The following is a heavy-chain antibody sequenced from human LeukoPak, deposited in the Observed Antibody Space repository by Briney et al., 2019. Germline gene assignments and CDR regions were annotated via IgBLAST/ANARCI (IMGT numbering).Heavy chain of an antibody. J-gene: IGHJ4*02. CDR1: GYTFTDYY. CDR3: ARDGGLDY. D-gene: IGHD3-3*01. V-gene: IGHV1-2*06. CDR2: INPNSGVT. Sequence: ASVKVSCKTSGYTFTDYYVHWVRQAPGQGLKWMGRINPNSGVTKSVQKFQGRVTMTRNTSISTAYMELSRLTSDDTAVYYCARDGGLDYWGQGALVTVSS.